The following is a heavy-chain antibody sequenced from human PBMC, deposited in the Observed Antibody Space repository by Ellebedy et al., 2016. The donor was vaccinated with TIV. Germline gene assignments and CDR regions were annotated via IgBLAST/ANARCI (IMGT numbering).Heavy chain of an antibody. CDR2: ISHSGSG. CDR3: AGTRGYGYVY. D-gene: IGHD5-18*01. CDR1: GESFTAYY. V-gene: IGHV4-34*01. J-gene: IGHJ4*02. Sequence: MPSETLSLTCAVHGESFTAYYWTWVRQSPEKGLEWLGEISHSGSGNYNPSLESRLTISVDKSSNQFSRKLSYVTAEDTAVYYCAGTRGYGYVYWGLGTLVTVSS.